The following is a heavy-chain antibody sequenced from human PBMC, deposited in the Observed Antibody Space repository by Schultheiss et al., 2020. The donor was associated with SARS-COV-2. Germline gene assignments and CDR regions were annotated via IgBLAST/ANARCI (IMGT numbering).Heavy chain of an antibody. CDR1: GYSFTSYW. CDR3: ARPARVSSGYYKRYYYYYMDV. V-gene: IGHV5-10-1*04. CDR2: IDPSDSYT. Sequence: GGSLRLSCKGSGYSFTSYWISWVRQMPGKGLEWMGRIDPSDSYTNYSPSFQGQVTISADKSISTAYLQWSSLKASDTAMYYCARPARVSSGYYKRYYYYYMDVWGKGTTVTVSS. J-gene: IGHJ6*03. D-gene: IGHD3-22*01.